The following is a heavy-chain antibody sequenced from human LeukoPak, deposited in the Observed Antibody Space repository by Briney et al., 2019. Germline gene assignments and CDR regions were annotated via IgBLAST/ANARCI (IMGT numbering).Heavy chain of an antibody. CDR3: ARDSSTSAQDY. V-gene: IGHV1-46*01. Sequence: ASVKVSCKASGYTFSTYYMHWVRQAPGQGSDWMGIISPSGDSTTYAEKFQGRVTMTRDTSTSTVYMELSSLRSEDTAIYYCARDSSTSAQDYWGQGTLVTVSS. CDR1: GYTFSTYY. D-gene: IGHD6-6*01. J-gene: IGHJ4*02. CDR2: ISPSGDST.